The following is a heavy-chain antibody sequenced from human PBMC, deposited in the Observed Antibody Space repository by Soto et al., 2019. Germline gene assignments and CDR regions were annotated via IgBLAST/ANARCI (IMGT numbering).Heavy chain of an antibody. Sequence: QGQLEQSGAEVKRPGASVKVSCKASGYTFNNYGISWVRQAPGQGLEWMGWITVNSGNTNYVQKLQGRVTMTTDTSTSTAYMELRSLRSDDTAVYYGARGRGGGWYYLDYWGQGTLVSVSS. CDR1: GYTFNNYG. D-gene: IGHD6-19*01. CDR2: ITVNSGNT. CDR3: ARGRGGGWYYLDY. V-gene: IGHV1-18*01. J-gene: IGHJ4*02.